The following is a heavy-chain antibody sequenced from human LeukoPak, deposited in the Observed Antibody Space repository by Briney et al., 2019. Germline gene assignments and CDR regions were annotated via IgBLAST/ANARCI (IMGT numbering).Heavy chain of an antibody. CDR2: INWNGGST. J-gene: IGHJ4*02. Sequence: RPGGSLRLSCAASGFTFDDYGMSWVRRAPGKGLEWVSGINWNGGSTGYADSVKGRFTISRDNAKNSLYLQMNSLRAEDTALYYCARERSGSGSYHLDYWGQGTLVTVSS. CDR1: GFTFDDYG. V-gene: IGHV3-20*04. D-gene: IGHD1-26*01. CDR3: ARERSGSGSYHLDY.